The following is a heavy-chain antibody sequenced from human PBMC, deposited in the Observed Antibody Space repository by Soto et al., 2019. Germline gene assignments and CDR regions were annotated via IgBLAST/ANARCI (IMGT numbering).Heavy chain of an antibody. D-gene: IGHD1-1*01. CDR3: GGRGQRASEAFGV. CDR2: IRNEADSYTT. J-gene: IGHJ3*01. V-gene: IGHV3-73*01. Sequence: EVQLVDSGGGLVQPGGSLKLSCAASGFTFSASAIHWVRQASGKGLEWVGLIRNEADSYTTTCTPSLEGRFTFSRDDSENTAYLHMDSLKTEDTAMYYCGGRGQRASEAFGVWGQGTTVTVSS. CDR1: GFTFSASA.